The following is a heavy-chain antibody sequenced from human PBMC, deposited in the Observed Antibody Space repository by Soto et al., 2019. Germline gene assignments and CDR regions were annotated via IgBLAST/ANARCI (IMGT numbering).Heavy chain of an antibody. Sequence: GASVKVSCTASGYTFTSYAMHWVRQAPGQRLEWMGWINAGNGNTKYSQKFQGRVTITRDTSASTAYMELSSLRSEDPAVYYCGRDLGEWLVLDYWGKEPLVTV. V-gene: IGHV1-3*01. D-gene: IGHD3-16*01. J-gene: IGHJ4*02. CDR3: GRDLGEWLVLDY. CDR1: GYTFTSYA. CDR2: INAGNGNT.